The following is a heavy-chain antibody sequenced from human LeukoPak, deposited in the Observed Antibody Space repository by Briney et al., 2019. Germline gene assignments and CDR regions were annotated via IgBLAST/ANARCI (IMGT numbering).Heavy chain of an antibody. CDR1: GGSISSSSYY. J-gene: IGHJ3*02. CDR2: INHSGST. D-gene: IGHD1-14*01. CDR3: ARGLAYRGAFDI. V-gene: IGHV4-39*07. Sequence: SETLSLTCTVSGGSISSSSYYWGWIRQPPGKGLEWIGEINHSGSTNYNPSLKSRVAISVDTSKNQFSLKLSSVTAADTAVYYCARGLAYRGAFDIWGQGTMVTVSS.